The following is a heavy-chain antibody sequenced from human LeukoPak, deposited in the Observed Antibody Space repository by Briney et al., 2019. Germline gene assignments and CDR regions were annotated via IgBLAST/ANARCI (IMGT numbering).Heavy chain of an antibody. Sequence: ASVKVSCKASGYTFTSYYMHWVRQAPAQGLQWMGIINPSGGSTSYAQKFQGRVTMTRDTSTSTVYMELSSLRSEDTAVYYCARGFRIAAAGNDAFDIWGRGTMVTVSS. CDR3: ARGFRIAAAGNDAFDI. CDR1: GYTFTSYY. V-gene: IGHV1-46*01. J-gene: IGHJ3*02. CDR2: INPSGGST. D-gene: IGHD6-13*01.